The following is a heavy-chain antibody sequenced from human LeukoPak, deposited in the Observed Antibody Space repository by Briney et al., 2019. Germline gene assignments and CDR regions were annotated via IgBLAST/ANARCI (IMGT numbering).Heavy chain of an antibody. D-gene: IGHD4-17*01. CDR1: GFTFSSYW. Sequence: PGGSLRLSCAASGFTFSSYWMSRVRQAPGKGLEWVANIKQDGNEKYYVDSVKGRFTISRDNAKNSLYLQMNSLRAEDTAVYYCVRMGRYGDYDYWGQGTLVTVSS. V-gene: IGHV3-7*01. CDR3: VRMGRYGDYDY. CDR2: IKQDGNEK. J-gene: IGHJ4*02.